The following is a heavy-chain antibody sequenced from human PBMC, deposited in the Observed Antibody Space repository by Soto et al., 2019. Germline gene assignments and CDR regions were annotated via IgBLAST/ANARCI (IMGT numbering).Heavy chain of an antibody. V-gene: IGHV4-59*01. CDR3: ARERHSGGSCYWDD. Sequence: SETLSLTCTVSGGSISSYYWSWIRQPPGKGLEWIGYIYYSGSTNYNPSLKSRVTISVDTSKNQFSLNLSSVTAADTAVYYCARERHSGGSCYWDDWGQGTLVTVSS. J-gene: IGHJ4*02. CDR2: IYYSGST. CDR1: GGSISSYY. D-gene: IGHD2-15*01.